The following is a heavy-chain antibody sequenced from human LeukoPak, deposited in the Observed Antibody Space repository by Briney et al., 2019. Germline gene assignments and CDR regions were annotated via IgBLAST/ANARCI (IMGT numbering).Heavy chain of an antibody. CDR2: IFYSGST. D-gene: IGHD3/OR15-3a*01. CDR1: GGSISTSNYY. CDR3: ARQTGSGLFILP. J-gene: IGHJ4*02. V-gene: IGHV4-39*01. Sequence: SETLSLTCTVSGGSISTSNYYWGWVRQPPGKGLEWIGNIFYSGSTYYSPSLKSRVTISLDTSRNQFSLKLTSVTAADTAVYYCARQTGSGLFILPGGQGTLVTVSS.